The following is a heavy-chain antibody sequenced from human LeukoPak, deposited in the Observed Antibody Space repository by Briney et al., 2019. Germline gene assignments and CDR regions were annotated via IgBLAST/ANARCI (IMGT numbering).Heavy chain of an antibody. V-gene: IGHV3-30-3*01. CDR2: ISYDGSNK. Sequence: GGSLRLSCAPSGFTFSSYAMHWVRQAPGKGLEWVAVISYDGSNKYYADSVKGRFTISRDNSKNTLYLQMNSLRAEDTAVYYCARDTLAWPSSSWFDPWGQGTLITVSS. D-gene: IGHD6-13*01. CDR3: ARDTLAWPSSSWFDP. J-gene: IGHJ5*02. CDR1: GFTFSSYA.